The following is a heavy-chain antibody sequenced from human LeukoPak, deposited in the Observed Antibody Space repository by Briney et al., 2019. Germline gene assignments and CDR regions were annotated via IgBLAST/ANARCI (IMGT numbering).Heavy chain of an antibody. Sequence: PSETLSLTCTVSGGSISSSSYYWGWIRQPPGKGLEWIGSIYYSGSTYYNPSLKSRVTISVDTSKNQFSLKLSSVTAADTAVYYCARHLAPYTYYGFWSGYYNNWFDPWGQGTLVTVSS. CDR3: ARHLAPYTYYGFWSGYYNNWFDP. CDR1: GGSISSSSYY. J-gene: IGHJ5*02. V-gene: IGHV4-39*01. D-gene: IGHD3-3*01. CDR2: IYYSGST.